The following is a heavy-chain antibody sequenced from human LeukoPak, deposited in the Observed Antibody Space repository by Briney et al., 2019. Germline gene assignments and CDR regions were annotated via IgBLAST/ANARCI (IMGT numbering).Heavy chain of an antibody. V-gene: IGHV4-34*01. CDR1: GGSFSGYY. Sequence: SETLSLTCAVYGGSFSGYYWSWIRQPPGKGLEWIGEINHSGSTNYNPSLKSRVTISVDTSKNQFSLKLSSVTAADTAVYYCARGLGIAAAGTNDYWGQGTLVTVSS. D-gene: IGHD6-13*01. J-gene: IGHJ4*02. CDR2: INHSGST. CDR3: ARGLGIAAAGTNDY.